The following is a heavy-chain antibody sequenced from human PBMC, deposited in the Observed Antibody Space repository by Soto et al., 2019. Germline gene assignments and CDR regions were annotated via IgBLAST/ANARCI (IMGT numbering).Heavy chain of an antibody. Sequence: QVQLVESGGGLVKPGGSLRLSCAASGFTFSDYFMAWIRQAPGKGLEWISYISSSSNTIYYADSVKGRFTISRDNAKNSLYMQMNSLRADDTAVYYCARDVLARPAVFDSWGQGTLVTVSS. V-gene: IGHV3-11*01. CDR2: ISSSSNTI. J-gene: IGHJ5*01. CDR3: ARDVLARPAVFDS. D-gene: IGHD5-12*01. CDR1: GFTFSDYF.